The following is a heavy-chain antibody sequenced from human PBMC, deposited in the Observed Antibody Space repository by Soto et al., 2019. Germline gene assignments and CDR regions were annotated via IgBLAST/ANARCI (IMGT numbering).Heavy chain of an antibody. Sequence: GGSLRLSCAASGFTFSSYSMNWVRQAPGKGPEWVSSISSSSSYIYYADSVKGRFTISRDNAKNSLYLQMNSLRAEDTAVYYCAKEGGYGDRIADDYYYYGMDVWGQGTTVTVSS. J-gene: IGHJ6*02. D-gene: IGHD4-17*01. CDR1: GFTFSSYS. CDR2: ISSSSSYI. V-gene: IGHV3-21*01. CDR3: AKEGGYGDRIADDYYYYGMDV.